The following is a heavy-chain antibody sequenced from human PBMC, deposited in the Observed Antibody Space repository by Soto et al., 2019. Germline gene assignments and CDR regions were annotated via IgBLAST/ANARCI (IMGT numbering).Heavy chain of an antibody. V-gene: IGHV4-39*01. Sequence: PSETLSLTCTVSGASIITDNYFWVWIRQSQRRGLELIGSISYSGRTYDNPSLKSRLTTSIDASKNQFSLKLTSVTTADTAVYYCARRRASDYGGNHHPYYFDRWGQGALGPVS. CDR3: ARRRASDYGGNHHPYYFDR. CDR2: ISYSGRT. D-gene: IGHD4-17*01. CDR1: GASIITDNYF. J-gene: IGHJ4*02.